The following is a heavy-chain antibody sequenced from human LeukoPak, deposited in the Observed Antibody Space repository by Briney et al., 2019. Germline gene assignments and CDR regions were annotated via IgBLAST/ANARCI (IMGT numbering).Heavy chain of an antibody. D-gene: IGHD1-26*01. CDR3: AKDGPGATTRIGPFDY. CDR1: GFTFSSYA. Sequence: GGSLRLSCAASGFTFSSYAMSWVRQAPGKGLEWVSAISGSGGSTYYADSVKGRFTISRDNSKNTLYLQMNSLRAEDTAVYYCAKDGPGATTRIGPFDYWGQGTLVTVSS. CDR2: ISGSGGST. J-gene: IGHJ4*02. V-gene: IGHV3-23*01.